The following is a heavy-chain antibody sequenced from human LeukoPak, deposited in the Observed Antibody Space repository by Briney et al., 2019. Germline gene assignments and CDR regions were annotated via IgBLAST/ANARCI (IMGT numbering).Heavy chain of an antibody. D-gene: IGHD3-10*01. CDR1: GYSFISYW. V-gene: IGHV5-51*01. CDR3: ARVHFGSGSYPSGMDV. Sequence: GESLKISCKGSGYSFISYWIGWVRQMPGKGLEWMGIIYPGDSDTRYSPSLQGQVTFSVDKSISTAYLQWSSLKASDTAMYYCARVHFGSGSYPSGMDVWGQGTTVTVSS. CDR2: IYPGDSDT. J-gene: IGHJ6*02.